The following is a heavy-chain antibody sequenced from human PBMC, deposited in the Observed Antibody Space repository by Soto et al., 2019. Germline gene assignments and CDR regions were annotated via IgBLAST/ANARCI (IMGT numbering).Heavy chain of an antibody. Sequence: SETLSLTCTVSGGSISSSSYYWCWIRQPPGKGLEWIGSIYYSGSTYYNPSLKSRVTISVDTSKNQFSLKLSSVTAADTAVYYCARGPLSSSWYNYYYYYGMDVWGQGTTVTVSS. J-gene: IGHJ6*02. CDR3: ARGPLSSSWYNYYYYYGMDV. D-gene: IGHD6-13*01. V-gene: IGHV4-39*01. CDR1: GGSISSSSYY. CDR2: IYYSGST.